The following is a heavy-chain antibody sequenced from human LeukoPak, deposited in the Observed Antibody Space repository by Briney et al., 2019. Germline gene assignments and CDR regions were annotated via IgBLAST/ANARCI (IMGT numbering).Heavy chain of an antibody. CDR3: ARDPLVGATNWFDP. V-gene: IGHV3-21*01. CDR1: GFTFSSYS. CDR2: ISSSSSYI. D-gene: IGHD1-26*01. Sequence: GGSLRLSCAASGFTFSSYSMNWVRQAPRKGLEWVSSISSSSSYIYYADSVKGRFTISRDNAKNSLYLQMNSLRAEDTAVYYCARDPLVGATNWFDPWGQGTLVTVSS. J-gene: IGHJ5*02.